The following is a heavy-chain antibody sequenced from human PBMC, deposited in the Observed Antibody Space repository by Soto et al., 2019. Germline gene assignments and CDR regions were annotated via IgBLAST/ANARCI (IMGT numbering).Heavy chain of an antibody. CDR1: GGTFSSYA. V-gene: IGHV1-69*01. J-gene: IGHJ6*02. D-gene: IGHD1-26*01. Sequence: QVQLVQSGAEVKKPGSSVKVSCKASGGTFSSYAISWVRQSPGQGLEWMGGIIPIFGTANYAQKFQGRVTITADESTSTADMELSSLRSEDTAVYYCARERSSRYYYGMDVWGQGTTVTVSS. CDR2: IIPIFGTA. CDR3: ARERSSRYYYGMDV.